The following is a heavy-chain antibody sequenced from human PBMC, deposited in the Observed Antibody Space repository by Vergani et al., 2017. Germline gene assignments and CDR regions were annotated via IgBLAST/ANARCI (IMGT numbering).Heavy chain of an antibody. CDR2: ISGSGGST. Sequence: EVQLLESGGGLVQPGGSLRLSCAASGFTFSSYAMSWVRQAPGKGLEWVSAISGSGGSTYYADSVKGRFTISRDNSKNTLYLQMNSLRAEDTAVYYCAKDYYDSSGYYYEGGYFDYWGQGTPVTVSS. CDR3: AKDYYDSSGYYYEGGYFDY. D-gene: IGHD3-22*01. CDR1: GFTFSSYA. V-gene: IGHV3-23*01. J-gene: IGHJ4*02.